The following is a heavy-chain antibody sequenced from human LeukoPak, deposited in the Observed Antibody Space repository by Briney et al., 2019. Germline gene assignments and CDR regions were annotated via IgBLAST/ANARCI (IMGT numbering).Heavy chain of an antibody. D-gene: IGHD3-16*01. Sequence: PEGSLRLSCAASGFTFTSYAMSWVRQAPGKGLEWVSAISSNAIGTYYADSVKGRFTLSRDNSKNTLYLQMNSLRAEDTAVYYCARGGGGTNFDSWGQGTLVTVSS. CDR1: GFTFTSYA. V-gene: IGHV3-23*01. CDR3: ARGGGGTNFDS. CDR2: ISSNAIGT. J-gene: IGHJ4*02.